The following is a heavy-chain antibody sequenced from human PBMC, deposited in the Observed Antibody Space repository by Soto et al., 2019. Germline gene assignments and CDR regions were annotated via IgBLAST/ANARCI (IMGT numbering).Heavy chain of an antibody. Sequence: QVQLVQSGADVKKPGSSVRVSCKTSGGPFGNSAISWVRQAPAQRLEWIGEIIPFFDKAKYAQNFQGRLTITADDSTATVCMLLSSLRSTETAVYFCARPRREWGDAFDLCGQGTLVTVSS. D-gene: IGHD1-26*01. CDR1: GGPFGNSA. J-gene: IGHJ3*01. CDR3: ARPRREWGDAFDL. CDR2: IIPFFDKA. V-gene: IGHV1-69*01.